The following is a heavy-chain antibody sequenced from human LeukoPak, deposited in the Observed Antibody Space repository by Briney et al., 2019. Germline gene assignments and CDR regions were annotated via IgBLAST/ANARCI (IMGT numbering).Heavy chain of an antibody. Sequence: GGSLRLSCAASGFTFSSYGMHWVRQAPGKGLEWVAFIRYDGSNKYYADSVKGRFTISRDNSKNTLYLQMNSLRAEDTAVYYCAKDFRRWELLNDAFDIWGQGTMVTVSS. V-gene: IGHV3-30*02. CDR2: IRYDGSNK. D-gene: IGHD1-26*01. CDR1: GFTFSSYG. CDR3: AKDFRRWELLNDAFDI. J-gene: IGHJ3*02.